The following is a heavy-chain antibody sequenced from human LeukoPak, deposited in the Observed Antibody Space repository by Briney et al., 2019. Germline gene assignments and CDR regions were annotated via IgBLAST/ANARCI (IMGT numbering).Heavy chain of an antibody. CDR1: GFTFSSYA. D-gene: IGHD2-2*01. V-gene: IGHV3-30-3*01. CDR2: ISYDGSNK. J-gene: IGHJ6*02. Sequence: GGSLRLSCAASGFTFSSYAMHWVRQAPGKGLEWVAVISYDGSNKYYAESVKGRFTISRDNSKNMLYLQMNSLRAEDTAVYYCARSARQSRYQLSYYYYGMDVWGQGTTVTVSS. CDR3: ARSARQSRYQLSYYYYGMDV.